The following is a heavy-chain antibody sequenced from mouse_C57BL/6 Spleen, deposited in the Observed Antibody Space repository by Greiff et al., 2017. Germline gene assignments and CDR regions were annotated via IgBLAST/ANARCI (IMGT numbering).Heavy chain of an antibody. CDR2: IYPGDGDT. CDR1: GYAFSSSW. V-gene: IGHV1-82*01. CDR3: ARRGNYDAMDY. J-gene: IGHJ4*01. D-gene: IGHD2-1*01. Sequence: QVQLQQSGPELVKPGASVKISCKASGYAFSSSWMNWVKQRPGKGLEWIGRIYPGDGDTNYNGKFKGKATLTADKSSSTAYMQLSRLTSEDSAVYFCARRGNYDAMDYWGQGTSVTVSS.